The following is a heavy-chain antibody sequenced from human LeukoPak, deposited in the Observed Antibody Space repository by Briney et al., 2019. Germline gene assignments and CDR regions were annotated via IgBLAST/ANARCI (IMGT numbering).Heavy chain of an antibody. CDR3: ARYFLMGLGNAFDI. Sequence: PSETLSLTCTVSGGSISSGSYYWSWIRQPPGKGLEWIGYIYYSGSTNYNPSLKSRVTISVDTSKNQFSLKLSSVTAADTAVYYCARYFLMGLGNAFDIWGQGTMVTVSS. V-gene: IGHV4-61*01. CDR2: IYYSGST. J-gene: IGHJ3*02. CDR1: GGSISSGSYY. D-gene: IGHD3-3*01.